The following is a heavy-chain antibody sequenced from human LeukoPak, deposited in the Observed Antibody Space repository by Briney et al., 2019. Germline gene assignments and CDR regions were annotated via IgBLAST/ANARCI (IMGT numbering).Heavy chain of an antibody. CDR3: AKGSGSPPAPPNWFDP. CDR1: GFTFSSYA. J-gene: IGHJ5*02. CDR2: ISGSGGST. V-gene: IGHV3-23*01. D-gene: IGHD1-26*01. Sequence: GGSLRLSCAASGFTFSSYAMSWVRQAPGKGLEWVSAISGSGGSTYYVDSVKGRFTISRDNSKNTLYLQMNSLRAEDTAVYYCAKGSGSPPAPPNWFDPWGQGTLVTVSS.